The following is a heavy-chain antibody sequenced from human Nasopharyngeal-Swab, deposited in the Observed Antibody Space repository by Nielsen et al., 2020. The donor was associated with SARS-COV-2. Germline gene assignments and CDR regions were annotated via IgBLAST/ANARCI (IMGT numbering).Heavy chain of an antibody. D-gene: IGHD3-3*01. CDR3: ARWSGYYYYYGVDV. J-gene: IGHJ6*02. Sequence: SLKISCAASGFTFDDYAIHWVRQAPGRGLEWVSGISWDSGNIGYADSVKGRFTISRDNAKNSLYLQMNSLRAEDTAVYYCARWSGYYYYYGVDVWGQGTTVTVSS. CDR2: ISWDSGNI. V-gene: IGHV3-9*01. CDR1: GFTFDDYA.